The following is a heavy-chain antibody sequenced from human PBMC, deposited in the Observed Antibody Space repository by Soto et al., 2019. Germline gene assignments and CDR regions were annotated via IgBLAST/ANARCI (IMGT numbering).Heavy chain of an antibody. CDR2: MSYDGSNK. CDR3: AKAHVQTAMVTNVDY. V-gene: IGHV3-30*18. CDR1: GFTFSSCG. Sequence: QVQLVESGGGVVQPGRSLRLSCAASGFTFSSCGMHWVRQAPGKGLEWVAVMSYDGSNKYYADSVKGRFTISRDNSKDKLYLQMNRLRADDTAVYYCAKAHVQTAMVTNVDYWGQGTLVTVSS. D-gene: IGHD5-18*01. J-gene: IGHJ4*02.